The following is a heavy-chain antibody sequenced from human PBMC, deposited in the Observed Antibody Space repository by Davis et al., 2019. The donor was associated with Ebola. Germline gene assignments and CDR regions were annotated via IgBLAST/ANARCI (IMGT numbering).Heavy chain of an antibody. V-gene: IGHV3-23*01. Sequence: PGGSLRLSCAASGFTFSSYAMSWVRQAPGKGLEWVSAISGSGGSTYYADSVKGRFTISRDNSKNTLYLQMNSLRAEDTAVYYCAKERGPNCSSTSCLEEWLRFLSVSLSYYYGMDVWGQGTTVTVSS. CDR3: AKERGPNCSSTSCLEEWLRFLSVSLSYYYGMDV. CDR2: ISGSGGST. D-gene: IGHD2-2*01. J-gene: IGHJ6*02. CDR1: GFTFSSYA.